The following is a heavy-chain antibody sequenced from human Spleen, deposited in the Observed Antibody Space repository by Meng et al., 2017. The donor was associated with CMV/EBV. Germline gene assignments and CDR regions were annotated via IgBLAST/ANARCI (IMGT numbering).Heavy chain of an antibody. V-gene: IGHV3-74*01. CDR2: INNDGSTT. CDR1: GFTLSKYW. D-gene: IGHD7-27*01. CDR3: ARWGILPGVIALDY. J-gene: IGHJ4*02. Sequence: GESLKISCVASGFTLSKYWIHWVRQAPGKGLVSVSSINNDGSTTIYADSVKGRFTMSRDNAKNTVYLQMNTLRVEDTAVYYCARWGILPGVIALDYWGRGTLVTVSS.